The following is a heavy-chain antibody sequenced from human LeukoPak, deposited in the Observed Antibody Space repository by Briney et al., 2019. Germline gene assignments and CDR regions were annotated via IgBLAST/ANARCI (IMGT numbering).Heavy chain of an antibody. CDR1: GFTFSSYS. CDR2: ISSSSSTI. Sequence: PGGSLRLSCAASGFTFSSYSMNWVRQAPGKGLEWVSYISSSSSTIYYADSVKGRFTISRDNAKNSLDLQMNSLRAEDTAVYYCARVMSSHAIYGSGSYYFDYWGQGTLVTVSS. V-gene: IGHV3-48*04. CDR3: ARVMSSHAIYGSGSYYFDY. J-gene: IGHJ4*02. D-gene: IGHD3-10*01.